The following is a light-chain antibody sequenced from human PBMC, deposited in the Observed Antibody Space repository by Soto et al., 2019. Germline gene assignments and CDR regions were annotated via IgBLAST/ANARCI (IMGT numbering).Light chain of an antibody. V-gene: IGLV2-14*03. CDR2: DVT. J-gene: IGLJ1*01. Sequence: QSALTQPASVSGSPGQSITISCTGTGSDVGGYDFVSWYQLHPGRAPKLMIYDVTYRPSGVSDRFSGSKSGNTASLSISGLQTEDEADYYCTSYSSITTNYVFGTGTKVTVL. CDR1: GSDVGGYDF. CDR3: TSYSSITTNYV.